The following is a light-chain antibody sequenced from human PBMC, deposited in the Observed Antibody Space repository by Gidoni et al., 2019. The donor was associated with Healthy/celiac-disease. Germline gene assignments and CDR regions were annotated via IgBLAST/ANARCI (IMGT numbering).Light chain of an antibody. Sequence: QSVLTHPPSVSGAPGQRLTISCPGSRSNIGAGYDVHWYQTLPGTAPKLRSYGNSKRHSGVPDRFSGSKSGTAASLAITGLQAEDEADYYCQSYDSSLSAYVVFGGGTKLTVL. J-gene: IGLJ2*01. CDR3: QSYDSSLSAYVV. CDR2: GNS. CDR1: RSNIGAGYD. V-gene: IGLV1-40*01.